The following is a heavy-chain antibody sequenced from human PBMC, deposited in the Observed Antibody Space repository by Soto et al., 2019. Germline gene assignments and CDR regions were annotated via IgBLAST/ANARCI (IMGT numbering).Heavy chain of an antibody. Sequence: SETLSLTCTVSGGSISSYYWSWIRQPPGKGLEWIGYIYYSGSTNYNPSLKSRVTISVDTSKNQFSLKLSSVTAADTAVYYCAREIRITMVRGVINDAFDIWGQGTMVTVSS. CDR1: GGSISSYY. V-gene: IGHV4-59*12. CDR2: IYYSGST. CDR3: AREIRITMVRGVINDAFDI. J-gene: IGHJ3*02. D-gene: IGHD3-10*01.